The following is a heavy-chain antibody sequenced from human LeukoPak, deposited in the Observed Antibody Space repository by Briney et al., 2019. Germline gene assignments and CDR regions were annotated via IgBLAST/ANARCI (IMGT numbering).Heavy chain of an antibody. CDR2: LWYDGTNE. CDR1: GFIFSTYG. D-gene: IGHD3-16*01. CDR3: ARRGTPNAFDL. Sequence: GGSLRLSCTASGFIFSTYGMHWVRQAPGRGLEWVALLWYDGTNENYADSVKGRFTISRDNSKNTMYLQMNNLRAEDTAVYYCARRGTPNAFDLWGQGTMVTVSS. J-gene: IGHJ3*01. V-gene: IGHV3-33*01.